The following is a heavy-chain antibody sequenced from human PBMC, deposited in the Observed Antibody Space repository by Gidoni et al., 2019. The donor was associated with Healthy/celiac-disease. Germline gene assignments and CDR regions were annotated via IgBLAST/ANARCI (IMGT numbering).Heavy chain of an antibody. Sequence: QVQLVQSGSEVKKPGASVKVSCKVSGYTLTELSMHWVRQAPGKGLEWMGGFDPEDGETIYAQKFQGRVTMTEDTSTDTAYMKLSSLRSEDTAVYYCATVPFYYYDSSGYYFDYWGQGTLVTVSS. CDR2: FDPEDGET. CDR3: ATVPFYYYDSSGYYFDY. V-gene: IGHV1-24*01. J-gene: IGHJ4*02. D-gene: IGHD3-22*01. CDR1: GYTLTELS.